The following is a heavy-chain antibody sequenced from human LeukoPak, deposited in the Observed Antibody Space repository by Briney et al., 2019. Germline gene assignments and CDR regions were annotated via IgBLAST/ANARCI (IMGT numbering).Heavy chain of an antibody. J-gene: IGHJ4*02. Sequence: ASVKVSCKASGYSFTGYCMHWVRQAPGQGLEWMGWINPNSGGTNYAQNFQGRVTMTRDTSISTVYMELSRLRSDDTAVYYCARVRDKGLIVVVGAIDYWGQGTLVTVSS. D-gene: IGHD3-22*01. V-gene: IGHV1-2*02. CDR2: INPNSGGT. CDR1: GYSFTGYC. CDR3: ARVRDKGLIVVVGAIDY.